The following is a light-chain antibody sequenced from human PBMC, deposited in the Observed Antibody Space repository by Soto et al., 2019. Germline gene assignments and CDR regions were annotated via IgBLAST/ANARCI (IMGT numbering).Light chain of an antibody. J-gene: IGKJ2*01. CDR1: ETIFSY. V-gene: IGKV1-39*01. Sequence: DIQMTQSPSSLSASVGDRVTNTCRASETIFSYLNWYQQLPGKAPKLLISGASTLQSGVPPRFSGSGSGTDFTLTIISLHPEDFATDYCQQSYTMQMTFGQGTKVEI. CDR2: GAS. CDR3: QQSYTMQMT.